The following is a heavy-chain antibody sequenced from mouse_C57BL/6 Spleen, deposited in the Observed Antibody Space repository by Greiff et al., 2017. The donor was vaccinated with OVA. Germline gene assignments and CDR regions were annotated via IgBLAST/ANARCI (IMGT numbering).Heavy chain of an antibody. CDR2: IYPGDGDT. CDR1: GYAFSSSW. Sequence: QVQLQQSGPELVKPGASVKISCKASGYAFSSSWMNWVKQRPGKGLEWIGRIYPGDGDTNYNGKFKGKATLTADKSSSTAYMQLSSLTSEDSAVYFCARAGATRDYAMDYWGQGTSVTVSS. D-gene: IGHD1-1*01. J-gene: IGHJ4*01. V-gene: IGHV1-82*01. CDR3: ARAGATRDYAMDY.